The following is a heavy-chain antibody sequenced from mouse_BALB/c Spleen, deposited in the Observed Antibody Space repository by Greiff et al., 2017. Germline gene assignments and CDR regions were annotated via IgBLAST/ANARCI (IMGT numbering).Heavy chain of an antibody. CDR2: ISSGGST. V-gene: IGHV5-6-5*01. CDR3: ARATMITTTGFAY. CDR1: GFTFSSYA. J-gene: IGHJ3*01. D-gene: IGHD2-4*01. Sequence: EVQLQESGGGLVKPGGSLKLSCAASGFTFSSYAMSWVRQTPEKRLEWVASISSGGSTYYPDSVKGRFTISRDNARNILYLQMSSLRSEDTAMYYCARATMITTTGFAYWGQGTLVTVSA.